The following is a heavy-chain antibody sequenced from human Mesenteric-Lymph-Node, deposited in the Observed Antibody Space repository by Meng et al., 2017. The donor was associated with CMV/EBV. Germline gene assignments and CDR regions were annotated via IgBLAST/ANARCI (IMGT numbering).Heavy chain of an antibody. V-gene: IGHV6-1*01. J-gene: IGHJ6*02. CDR1: GDSVSSNSAA. CDR2: TYYRSNLYN. Sequence: SETLSLTCAISGDSVSSNSAAWNWIRPSPSRGLEWLGSTYYRSNLYNDYAVSVKSRLTINPDTSKNQFSLQLNSVTPEDTAVYYCVRAQVAHGLDVWGQGTTVTVSS. CDR3: VRAQVAHGLDV. D-gene: IGHD2-15*01.